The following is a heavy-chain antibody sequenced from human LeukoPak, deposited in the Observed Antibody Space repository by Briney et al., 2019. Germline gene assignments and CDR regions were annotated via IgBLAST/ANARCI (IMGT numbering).Heavy chain of an antibody. V-gene: IGHV3-23*01. D-gene: IGHD5-18*01. CDR2: ISGSGDNT. J-gene: IGHJ3*02. CDR1: GFTFSNYA. CDR3: AGLDAAMPDAFDI. Sequence: GGSLRLSCAASGFTFSNYAMSWVRQAPGKGLEWVSAISGSGDNTYYADSVKGRFTISRDNSKNTLYLQMNSLRADDTAVYYCAGLDAAMPDAFDIWGQGTTVTVSS.